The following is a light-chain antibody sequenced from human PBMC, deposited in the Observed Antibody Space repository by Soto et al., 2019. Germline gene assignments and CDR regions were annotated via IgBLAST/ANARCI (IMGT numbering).Light chain of an antibody. CDR3: QSYDSKLSGWV. CDR2: RNT. J-gene: IGLJ3*02. V-gene: IGLV1-40*01. Sequence: QAVVTQSPSVSGAPGQRVTISCTGSSSNIGAGYDVHWYQQLPGAAPKLLIYRNTNRPSGVPDRFSGSKSGTSASLAITGLQAEDESDYYCQSYDSKLSGWVFGGGTKVTVL. CDR1: SSNIGAGYD.